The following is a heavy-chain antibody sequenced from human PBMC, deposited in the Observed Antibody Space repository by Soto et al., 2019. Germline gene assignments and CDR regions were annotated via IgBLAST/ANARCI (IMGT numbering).Heavy chain of an antibody. CDR3: AKSRYGRTAHSSGLDN. CDR1: GFIFSTYG. CDR2: VSYDGRKE. J-gene: IGHJ4*02. D-gene: IGHD3-22*01. V-gene: IGHV3-30*18. Sequence: GSLRLSCAASGFIFSTYGMHWVRQAPGKGLEWVAIVSYDGRKEYYSDSVKGRFTISRDNSKNTLYLQINSLRAADTAVYYCAKSRYGRTAHSSGLDNWGQGXLVTVYS.